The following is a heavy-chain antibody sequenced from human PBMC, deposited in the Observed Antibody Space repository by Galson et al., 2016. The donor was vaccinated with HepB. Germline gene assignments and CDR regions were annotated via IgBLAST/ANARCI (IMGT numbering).Heavy chain of an antibody. CDR2: IGSITSTI. CDR3: ARDLVRSAFDM. D-gene: IGHD2-8*02. V-gene: IGHV3-48*02. CDR1: GFTLSNSG. Sequence: SLRLSCAASGFTLSNSGMNWVRQAPGKGLEWVSYIGSITSTIYYADSVKGRFTISRDNAENSLYLQMNSLRDGYPALYYCARDLVRSAFDMWGQGTMVTVSS. J-gene: IGHJ3*02.